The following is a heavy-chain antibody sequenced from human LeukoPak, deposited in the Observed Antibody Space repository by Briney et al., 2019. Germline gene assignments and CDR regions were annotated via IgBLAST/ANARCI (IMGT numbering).Heavy chain of an antibody. CDR2: IYSSGSTI. D-gene: IGHD1-26*01. CDR3: AREGGGTYYDAFDY. CDR1: GFTFSGYE. J-gene: IGHJ4*02. Sequence: PGGSLRLSCAASGFTFSGYEMNWVRQAPGKGLEWVSYIYSSGSTIYYADSLKGRFTISRDNAKNSLYLQMNSLRAEDTAVYYCAREGGGTYYDAFDYWGQGTLVTVSS. V-gene: IGHV3-48*03.